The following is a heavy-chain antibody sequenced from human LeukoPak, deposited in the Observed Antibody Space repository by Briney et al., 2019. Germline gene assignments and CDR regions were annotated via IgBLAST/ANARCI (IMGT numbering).Heavy chain of an antibody. CDR3: VKTYCSIIMCSPGFDS. CDR2: IGGTNEET. D-gene: IGHD3-10*02. V-gene: IGHV3-23*01. Sequence: GGSLRLSCVGSGFLFKLFAVGWVRQAPGKGLEWVSVIGGTNEETDYADSVRGHFTISRDNSLDTLFLQMDNLRPEDTAVYYCVKTYCSIIMCSPGFDSWGQGTLVTVSS. J-gene: IGHJ4*02. CDR1: GFLFKLFA.